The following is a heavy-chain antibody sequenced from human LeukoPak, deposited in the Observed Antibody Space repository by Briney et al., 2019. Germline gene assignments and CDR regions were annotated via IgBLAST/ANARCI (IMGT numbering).Heavy chain of an antibody. CDR3: AKGSIADYDFWSGYYTRYFDY. J-gene: IGHJ4*02. Sequence: GGSLRLSCAASGFTFSSYAMSWVRQAPGKGLEWVSAISGSGGSTYYADSVKGRFTISRDNSKNTLYLQMNSLRAEDTAVYYCAKGSIADYDFWSGYYTRYFDYWGQGTLVTVSS. CDR2: ISGSGGST. CDR1: GFTFSSYA. V-gene: IGHV3-23*01. D-gene: IGHD3-3*01.